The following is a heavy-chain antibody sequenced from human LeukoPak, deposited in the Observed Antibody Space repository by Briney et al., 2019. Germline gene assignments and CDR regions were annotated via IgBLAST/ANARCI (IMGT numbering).Heavy chain of an antibody. CDR2: IYYSGST. J-gene: IGHJ4*02. D-gene: IGHD6-13*01. CDR3: ARGGVSGD. Sequence: SETLSLTCTVSGGSISSYYWSWIRQPPGKGLEWIGYIYYSGSTNHNPSLKSRVTISVDTSKNQFSLKLSSVTAADTAVYYCARGGVSGDWGQGTLVTVSS. CDR1: GGSISSYY. V-gene: IGHV4-59*01.